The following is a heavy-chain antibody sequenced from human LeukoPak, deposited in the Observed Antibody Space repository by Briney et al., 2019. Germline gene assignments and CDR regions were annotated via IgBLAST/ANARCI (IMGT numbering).Heavy chain of an antibody. Sequence: ASVKVSCKASGYTFTGYYMHWVRQAPGQGLEWMGWINPNSGGTNYAQKFQGRVTMTRDTPISTAYMELSRLRSDDTAVYYCASAGYSSSWWRGAFDYWGQGTLVTVSS. J-gene: IGHJ4*02. CDR2: INPNSGGT. D-gene: IGHD6-13*01. CDR3: ASAGYSSSWWRGAFDY. V-gene: IGHV1-2*02. CDR1: GYTFTGYY.